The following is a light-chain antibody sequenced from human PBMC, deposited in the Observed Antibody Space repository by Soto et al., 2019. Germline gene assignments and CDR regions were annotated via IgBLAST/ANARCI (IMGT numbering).Light chain of an antibody. J-gene: IGKJ1*01. CDR3: QQHSHWPPWT. Sequence: ENVFTQSPDTLSLSPGERATLSCRASQSVSSSYLAWYQQKPGQAPRLLIYGASNRATGIPARFSGSGSGTDFTLTISNLEPEDFAVYYCQQHSHWPPWTFGQGTKVDIK. CDR1: QSVSSSY. V-gene: IGKV3-11*01. CDR2: GAS.